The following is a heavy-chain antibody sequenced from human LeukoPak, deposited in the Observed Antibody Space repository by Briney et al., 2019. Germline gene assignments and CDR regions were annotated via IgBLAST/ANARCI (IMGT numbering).Heavy chain of an antibody. J-gene: IGHJ4*02. CDR2: ISGSGGST. V-gene: IGHV3-23*01. CDR3: AKAQRITMIVVVSEPFDY. CDR1: GFTFSSYS. Sequence: GTSLRLSCAASGFTFSSYSMHWVRQPPGKGLEWVSAISGSGGSTYYADSVKGRFTISRDNSKNTLYLQMISLRAEDTAVYYCAKAQRITMIVVVSEPFDYWGQGTLVTVSS. D-gene: IGHD3-22*01.